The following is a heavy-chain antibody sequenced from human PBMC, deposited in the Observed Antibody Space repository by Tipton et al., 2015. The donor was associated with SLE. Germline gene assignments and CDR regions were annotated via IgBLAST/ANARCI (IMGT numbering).Heavy chain of an antibody. V-gene: IGHV4-39*07. CDR1: GVSIGDYPWR. D-gene: IGHD3-22*01. Sequence: PSLTCSVSGVSIGDYPWRWGWIRQPPGKGLEWIGTVSYSGRTHYNPSLKSRVTLSLDTSRDQFSLRLTSVTAADTAVYYCAGDSSGSYYDRGGYYQLANRHFDLWGRGILVSVSS. CDR3: AGDSSGSYYDRGGYYQLANRHFDL. J-gene: IGHJ4*02. CDR2: VSYSGRT.